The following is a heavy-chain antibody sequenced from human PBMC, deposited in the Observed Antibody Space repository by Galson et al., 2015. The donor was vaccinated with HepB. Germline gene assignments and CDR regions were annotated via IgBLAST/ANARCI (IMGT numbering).Heavy chain of an antibody. Sequence: SLRLSCAASGFTFSDYYMSWIRQAPGKGLEWVSYISSSSSYTNYADSVKGRFTISRDNAKNSLYLQMNSLRAEDTAVYYCARVAYYYDSSGSSFGDSFDYWGQGTLVTVSS. D-gene: IGHD3-22*01. CDR1: GFTFSDYY. J-gene: IGHJ4*02. V-gene: IGHV3-11*06. CDR3: ARVAYYYDSSGSSFGDSFDY. CDR2: ISSSSSYT.